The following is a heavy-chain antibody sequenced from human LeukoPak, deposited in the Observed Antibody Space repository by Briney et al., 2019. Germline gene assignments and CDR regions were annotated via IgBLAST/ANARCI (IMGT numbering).Heavy chain of an antibody. CDR2: IYYSGST. D-gene: IGHD3-16*02. V-gene: IGHV4-39*01. CDR3: ARFRVGDYVWGCYRYEVGAFDI. J-gene: IGHJ3*02. CDR1: GGSISSSSYY. Sequence: SETLSLTCTVSGGSISSSSYYWGWIRQPPGKGLEWIGSIYYSGSTYYNPSLKSRVTISVDTSKNQFSLKLSSVTAADTAVYYCARFRVGDYVWGCYRYEVGAFDIWGQGTMVTVSS.